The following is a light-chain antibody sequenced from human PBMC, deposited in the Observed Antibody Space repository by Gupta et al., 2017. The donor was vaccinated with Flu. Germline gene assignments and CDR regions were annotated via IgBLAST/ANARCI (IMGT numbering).Light chain of an antibody. CDR2: DDS. V-gene: IGLV3-21*02. CDR1: NSGSKI. Sequence: PGQTSRVTCGGNNSGSKILHWYQQNPAHAPMLVVFDDSDRPAGTPRRFSGSNSGNTATLTISRAEGGDDADFYCQVWDSCSPYVFGTGTKVTVL. J-gene: IGLJ1*01. CDR3: QVWDSCSPYV.